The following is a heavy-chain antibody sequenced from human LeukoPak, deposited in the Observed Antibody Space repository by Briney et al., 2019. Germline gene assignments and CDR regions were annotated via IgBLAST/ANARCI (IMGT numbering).Heavy chain of an antibody. Sequence: ASVKVSCKASGYTFTGYYMHWVRQAPGKGLEWMGGFDPEDGETIYAQKFQGRVTMTEDTSTDTAYMELSSLRSEDTAVYYCANGLTYYYGSGGGDRYFVYWGQGTLVTVPS. V-gene: IGHV1-24*01. J-gene: IGHJ4*02. CDR3: ANGLTYYYGSGGGDRYFVY. CDR1: GYTFTGYY. D-gene: IGHD3-10*01. CDR2: FDPEDGET.